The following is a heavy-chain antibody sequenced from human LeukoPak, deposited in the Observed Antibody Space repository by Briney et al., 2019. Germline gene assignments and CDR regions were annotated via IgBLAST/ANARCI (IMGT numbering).Heavy chain of an antibody. CDR2: IYTSGST. J-gene: IGHJ4*02. D-gene: IGHD3-10*01. CDR1: GGSISSGSYY. Sequence: KPSETLSLTCTVSGGSISSGSYYWSWIRQPAGKGLEWIGRIYTSGSTNYNPSLKSRVTISVDTSKNQFSLKLSSVTAADTAVYYCASGSLLLGAYFDYWGQGTLVTVSS. V-gene: IGHV4-61*02. CDR3: ASGSLLLGAYFDY.